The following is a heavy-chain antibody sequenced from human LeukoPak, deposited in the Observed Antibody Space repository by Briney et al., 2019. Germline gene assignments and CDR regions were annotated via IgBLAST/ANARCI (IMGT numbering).Heavy chain of an antibody. CDR3: ARDLTQWELLPYFDY. CDR2: IYFVGST. D-gene: IGHD1-26*01. V-gene: IGHV4-59*12. Sequence: SETLSLTCSVSIGSMSNFYWSWIRQPPGKGLEWIGHIYFVGSTDYNPSLKSRFTISVDMSKNQFSLRLTSMTAADTAVYYCARDLTQWELLPYFDYWGQGTLVTVSS. CDR1: IGSMSNFY. J-gene: IGHJ4*02.